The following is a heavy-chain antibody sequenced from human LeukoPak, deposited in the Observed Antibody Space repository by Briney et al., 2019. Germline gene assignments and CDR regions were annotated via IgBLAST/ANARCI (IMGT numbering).Heavy chain of an antibody. CDR3: ARDRGYSSFDY. V-gene: IGHV3-7*01. Sequence: GGSLRLSCEASAFTFSSYWMSWVRQASGKGPEWVANIKEDGSEINYVDSVKGRFTISRDNAKNSLFLQMNSLRVEDTAVYYCARDRGYSSFDYWGQGTLVTVSS. CDR1: AFTFSSYW. CDR2: IKEDGSEI. J-gene: IGHJ4*02. D-gene: IGHD4-23*01.